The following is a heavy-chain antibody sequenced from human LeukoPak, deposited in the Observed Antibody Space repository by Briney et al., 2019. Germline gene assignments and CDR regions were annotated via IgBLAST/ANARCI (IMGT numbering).Heavy chain of an antibody. J-gene: IGHJ4*02. Sequence: ASVKVSCKASGYTFTGSYMHWVRQAPGQGPEWMGWINPNSATNYAKRFQDRVTMTRDTSISTAYTELTRLRSEDTAVYYCARGKMNGDDFDYWGQGTLVTVSS. CDR1: GYTFTGSY. D-gene: IGHD4-17*01. CDR2: INPNSAT. V-gene: IGHV1-2*02. CDR3: ARGKMNGDDFDY.